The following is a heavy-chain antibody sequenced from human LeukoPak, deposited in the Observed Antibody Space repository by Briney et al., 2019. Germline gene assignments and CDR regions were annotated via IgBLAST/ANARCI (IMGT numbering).Heavy chain of an antibody. CDR1: GFTFSSYW. V-gene: IGHV3-7*01. Sequence: GGSLRLSCAASGFTFSSYWMSWVRQAPGKGLEWVANIKQDGSEKYYVDSVKGRFTISRDNAKNSLYLQTNSLRAEDTAVYYCARRIVVVVAATPGYNWFDPWGQGTLVTVSS. D-gene: IGHD2-15*01. CDR3: ARRIVVVVAATPGYNWFDP. CDR2: IKQDGSEK. J-gene: IGHJ5*02.